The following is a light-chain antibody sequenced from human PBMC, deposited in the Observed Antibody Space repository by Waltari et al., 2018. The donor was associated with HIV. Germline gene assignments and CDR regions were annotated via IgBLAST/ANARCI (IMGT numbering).Light chain of an antibody. Sequence: DIQMTQSPSSLSASVGDRVTITCRASQSISSYLNWYQQKPGKAPKVLIYAASSLQSGVPSRFSGSGSGTDFTLTISSLQPEDFVTYYCQQSYSTPPTFGGGTKVEIK. J-gene: IGKJ4*01. V-gene: IGKV1-39*01. CDR1: QSISSY. CDR3: QQSYSTPPT. CDR2: AAS.